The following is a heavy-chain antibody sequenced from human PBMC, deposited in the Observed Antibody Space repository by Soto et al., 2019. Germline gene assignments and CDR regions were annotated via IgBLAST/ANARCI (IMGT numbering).Heavy chain of an antibody. J-gene: IGHJ6*02. D-gene: IGHD6-6*01. V-gene: IGHV3-23*01. CDR1: GFTFSSYA. CDR2: ISGSGGST. Sequence: RLSCAASGFTFSSYAMSWVRQAPGKGLEWVSAISGSGGSTYYADSVKGRFTISRDNSKNTLYLQMNSLRAEDTAVYYCAKGGEYSSSSGRYYYGMDVWGQGTTVTVYS. CDR3: AKGGEYSSSSGRYYYGMDV.